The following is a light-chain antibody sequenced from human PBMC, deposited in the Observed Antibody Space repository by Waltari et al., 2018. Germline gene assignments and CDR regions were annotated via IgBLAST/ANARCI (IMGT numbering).Light chain of an antibody. Sequence: QSALTQPASVSGSPGHSITISCTGPSSDVGGYDYVSWYQQHPGKAPKLMIYDVSNRPSGVSNRFSGSKSGNTASLTISGLQAEDEADYYGNSYTSSSTLVFGGGTKLTVL. CDR3: NSYTSSSTLV. J-gene: IGLJ2*01. CDR2: DVS. CDR1: SSDVGGYDY. V-gene: IGLV2-14*03.